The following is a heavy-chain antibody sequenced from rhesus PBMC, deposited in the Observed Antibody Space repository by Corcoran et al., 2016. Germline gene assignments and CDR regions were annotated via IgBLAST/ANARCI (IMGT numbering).Heavy chain of an antibody. J-gene: IGHJ4*01. D-gene: IGHD1-20*01. CDR2: IYGNSAST. CDR1: GGSSSDSYY. V-gene: IGHV4S9*01. CDR3: ARGLSGTPDY. Sequence: QVQLQESGPGLVKPSETLSLTGAVSGGSSSDSYYWNWIRQPPGKGLGWIGNIYGNSASTYYNPSLKSRVTISKDTSKNQFFLKLSSVTAADTAVYYCARGLSGTPDYWGQGVLVTVSS.